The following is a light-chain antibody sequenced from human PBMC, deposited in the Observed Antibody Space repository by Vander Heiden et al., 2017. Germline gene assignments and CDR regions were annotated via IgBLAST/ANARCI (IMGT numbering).Light chain of an antibody. Sequence: SYELTQPLSVSVALGQTARITCGGNNIGSKNVHWYQQKPGQAPVLVIYRDSNRPSGIPERFSGSNSGTTATLTISRAQAGDEADYYCQVWDSSTAVFGGGTKLTVL. CDR3: QVWDSSTAV. J-gene: IGLJ2*01. CDR2: RDS. V-gene: IGLV3-9*01. CDR1: NIGSKN.